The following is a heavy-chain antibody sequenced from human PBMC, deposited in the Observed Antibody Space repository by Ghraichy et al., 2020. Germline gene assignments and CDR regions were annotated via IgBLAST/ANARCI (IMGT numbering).Heavy chain of an antibody. CDR1: GYTFTSYG. CDR2: ISAYNGNT. Sequence: ASVQVSCKASGYTFTSYGISWVRQAPGQGLEWMGWISAYNGNTNYAQKLQGRVTMTTDTSTSTAYMELRSLRSDDTAVYYCARDLGYYDSSGIGNWGQGTLVTVSS. CDR3: ARDLGYYDSSGIGN. V-gene: IGHV1-18*04. J-gene: IGHJ4*02. D-gene: IGHD3-22*01.